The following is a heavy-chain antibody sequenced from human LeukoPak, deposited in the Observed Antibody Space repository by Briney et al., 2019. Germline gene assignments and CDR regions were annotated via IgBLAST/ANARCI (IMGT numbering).Heavy chain of an antibody. V-gene: IGHV4-59*12. Sequence: SETLSLTCTVSGASISDSFWNWIRQPPGKGLEWIGSISPSGSATYNPSLKSRVTMSVDSSKNQFSLKLTSVTAADTAVYYCARLEHYYDSSGRRDYWGQGTLVTVSS. D-gene: IGHD3-22*01. CDR3: ARLEHYYDSSGRRDY. CDR1: GASISDSF. CDR2: ISPSGSA. J-gene: IGHJ4*02.